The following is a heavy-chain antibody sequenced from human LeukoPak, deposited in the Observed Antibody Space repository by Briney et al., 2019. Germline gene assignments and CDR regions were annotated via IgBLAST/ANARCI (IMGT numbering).Heavy chain of an antibody. V-gene: IGHV1-2*02. J-gene: IGHJ6*03. CDR3: ARDAQFTVVVPAAKLNYMDV. CDR1: GYLFTGYY. D-gene: IGHD2-2*01. CDR2: INPKNGGT. Sequence: ASVKVSCKASGYLFTGYYIHWVRQAPGQGLEWMGWINPKNGGTNYAQRFEGGVIMTRDTSGTVYMEVRRLRSDDTAIYYCARDAQFTVVVPAAKLNYMDVWGKGTTVTVSS.